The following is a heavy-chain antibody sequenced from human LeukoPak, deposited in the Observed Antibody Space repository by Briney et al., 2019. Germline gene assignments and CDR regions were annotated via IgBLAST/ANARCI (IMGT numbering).Heavy chain of an antibody. J-gene: IGHJ6*03. CDR1: GFTFSDHA. CDR2: ISSSGSST. CDR3: ARRSPGSSSLFFYYMDV. V-gene: IGHV3-23*01. Sequence: GGSLRLSCAASGFTFSDHAMSWVRQAPGKGLEWVSGISSSGSSTFFADHVKGRFTISRDNAKNSLYLQINTLQAEDTAVYYCARRSPGSSSLFFYYMDVWGKGTTVTVSS. D-gene: IGHD1-26*01.